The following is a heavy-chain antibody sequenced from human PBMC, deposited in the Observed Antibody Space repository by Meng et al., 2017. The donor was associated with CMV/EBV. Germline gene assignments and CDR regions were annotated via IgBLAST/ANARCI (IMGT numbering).Heavy chain of an antibody. D-gene: IGHD3-3*01. CDR1: GYTFTSYG. J-gene: IGHJ4*02. CDR2: ISAYNGNT. Sequence: SGYTFTSYGSSVVRQAPGQGREAMGWISAYNGNTTTSPQLTSSVPLTTDTSTSTAYMELRSLRSDDTAVYYCATGRRLWSGYYPIDYWGQGTLVTVSS. V-gene: IGHV1-18*01. CDR3: ATGRRLWSGYYPIDY.